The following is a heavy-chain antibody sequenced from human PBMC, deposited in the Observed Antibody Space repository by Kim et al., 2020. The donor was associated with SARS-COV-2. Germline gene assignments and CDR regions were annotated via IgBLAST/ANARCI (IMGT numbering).Heavy chain of an antibody. Sequence: GESLKISCKGSGYSFTSYWIGWVRQMPGKGLEWMGIIYPGDSDTRYSPSFQGQVTISADKSISTAYLQWSSLKASDTAMYYCARLLTQHHPTMIVVGGWFDPWGQGTLVTVSS. V-gene: IGHV5-51*01. D-gene: IGHD3-22*01. CDR2: IYPGDSDT. J-gene: IGHJ5*02. CDR3: ARLLTQHHPTMIVVGGWFDP. CDR1: GYSFTSYW.